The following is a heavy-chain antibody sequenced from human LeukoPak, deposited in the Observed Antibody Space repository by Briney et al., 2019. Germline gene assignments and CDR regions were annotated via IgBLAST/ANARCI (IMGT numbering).Heavy chain of an antibody. CDR1: GFTFDDYG. CDR2: INWNGGST. D-gene: IGHD6-13*01. V-gene: IGHV3-20*04. CDR3: ASQRYSSYYYYYMDV. J-gene: IGHJ6*03. Sequence: GGSLRLSCAASGFTFDDYGMSWVRQAPGKGLEWVSGINWNGGSTGYADSVKGRFTISRDNAKNSLYLQMNSLRAEDTALYYCASQRYSSYYYYYMDVWGKGTTVTVSS.